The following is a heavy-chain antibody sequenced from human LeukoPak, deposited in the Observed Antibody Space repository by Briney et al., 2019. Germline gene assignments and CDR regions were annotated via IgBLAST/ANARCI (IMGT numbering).Heavy chain of an antibody. CDR2: INHSGST. CDR3: AVGGSSLKIDY. J-gene: IGHJ4*02. D-gene: IGHD1-26*01. CDR1: GGSFSGYY. V-gene: IGHV4-34*01. Sequence: PSVTLSLTCAVYGGSFSGYYWSWIRQPPGKGLEWIGEINHSGSTNYNPSLKSRVTISVDTSKNQFSLKLSSVTAADTAVYYCAVGGSSLKIDYWGQGTLVTVSS.